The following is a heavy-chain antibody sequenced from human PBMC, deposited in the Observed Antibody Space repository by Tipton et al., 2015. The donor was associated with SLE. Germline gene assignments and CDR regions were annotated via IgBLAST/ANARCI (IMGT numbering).Heavy chain of an antibody. Sequence: LRLSCTVSGGSINNTSSYWGFIRLPPGKGLEWIGSIYYSGITQYNPSLKSRVTISVDTSKNQFSLRLNSVSAADTAVYYCATWTRGFDYWGQGTLVTVSS. J-gene: IGHJ4*02. CDR3: ATWTRGFDY. CDR2: IYYSGIT. CDR1: GGSINNTSSY. D-gene: IGHD3/OR15-3a*01. V-gene: IGHV4-39*07.